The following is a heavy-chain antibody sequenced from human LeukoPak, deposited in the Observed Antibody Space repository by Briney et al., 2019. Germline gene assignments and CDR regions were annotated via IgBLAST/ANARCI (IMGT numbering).Heavy chain of an antibody. Sequence: LRLSCAASGFTVSSNYMSWVRQAPGKGLEWIGYIYHSGSTYYNPSLKSRVTISVDRSKNQFSLKLSSVTAADTAVYYCASYYYDSSGYFDYWGQGTLVTVSS. D-gene: IGHD3-22*01. CDR3: ASYYYDSSGYFDY. J-gene: IGHJ4*02. V-gene: IGHV4-30-2*01. CDR1: GFTVSSNY. CDR2: IYHSGST.